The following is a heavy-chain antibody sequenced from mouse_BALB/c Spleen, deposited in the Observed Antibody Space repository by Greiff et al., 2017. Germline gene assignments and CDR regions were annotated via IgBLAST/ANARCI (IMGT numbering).Heavy chain of an antibody. CDR2: IYPGDGDT. D-gene: IGHD2-4*01. Sequence: VMLVESGAELARPGASVKLSCKASGYTFTSYWMQWVKQRPGQGLEWIGAIYPGDGDTRYTQKFKGKATLTADKSSSTAYMQLSSLASEDSAVYYCARSGIYDYDAWFAYWGQGTLVTVSA. J-gene: IGHJ3*01. CDR3: ARSGIYDYDAWFAY. V-gene: IGHV1-87*01. CDR1: GYTFTSYW.